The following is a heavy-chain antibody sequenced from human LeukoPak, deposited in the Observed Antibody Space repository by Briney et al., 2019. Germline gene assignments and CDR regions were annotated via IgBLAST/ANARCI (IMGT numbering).Heavy chain of an antibody. D-gene: IGHD5-24*01. CDR3: ARGDGYNCLDY. CDR1: GFTFSSYS. J-gene: IGHJ4*02. CDR2: ISSSSSTI. Sequence: GGSLRLSCAASGFTFSSYSMNWVRQAPGKGLEWVSYISSSSSTIYYADSVKGRFTISRDNAKNSLYLQMNSLRAEDTAVYYCARGDGYNCLDYWGQGTLVTVSS. V-gene: IGHV3-48*04.